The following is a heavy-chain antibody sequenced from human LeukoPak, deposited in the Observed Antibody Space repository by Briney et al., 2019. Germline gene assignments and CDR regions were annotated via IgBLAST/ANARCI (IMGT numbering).Heavy chain of an antibody. V-gene: IGHV4-28*03. CDR1: GYSITSSNW. Sequence: SDTLSLTCTVSGYSITSSNWWGWIRQPPGKGLEWIGYIYYSGSTYYNPSLKSRVTLSLDTSKSQFSLKLSSVTAADTAVYYCARGEEQWLVLHYWGQGTLVTVSS. CDR3: ARGEEQWLVLHY. J-gene: IGHJ4*02. D-gene: IGHD6-19*01. CDR2: IYYSGST.